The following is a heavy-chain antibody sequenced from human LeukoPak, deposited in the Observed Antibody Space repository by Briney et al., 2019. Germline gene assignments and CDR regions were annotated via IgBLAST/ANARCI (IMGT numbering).Heavy chain of an antibody. Sequence: PGGSLRLSCATSGFTFSNYEMNWVRQAPGKGLEWVSYISSSGSTIYYADSVKGRFTISRDNSKNTLYLQMNTLRPEDAAVYYCTKGDYDILTALDYWGQGTLSPSPQ. D-gene: IGHD3-9*01. CDR3: TKGDYDILTALDY. J-gene: IGHJ4*02. CDR2: ISSSGSTI. V-gene: IGHV3-48*03. CDR1: GFTFSNYE.